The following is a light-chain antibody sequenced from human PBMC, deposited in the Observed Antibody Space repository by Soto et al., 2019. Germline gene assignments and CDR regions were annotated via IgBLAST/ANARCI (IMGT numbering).Light chain of an antibody. V-gene: IGKV3-15*01. CDR3: QQYNNWPWT. CDR1: QSISDT. J-gene: IGKJ1*01. Sequence: EIVMTQSPATLSVSPGGIATLSCRASQSISDTLAWYQQKPGQAPRLLIYGASTRAPGFPARCSGSGSGTDVTLTISSLQSEDFAVYYCQQYNNWPWTFGQGTKVEIK. CDR2: GAS.